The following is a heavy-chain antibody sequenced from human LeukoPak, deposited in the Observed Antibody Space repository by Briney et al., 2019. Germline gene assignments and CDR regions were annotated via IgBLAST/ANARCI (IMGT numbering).Heavy chain of an antibody. V-gene: IGHV3-30*02. J-gene: IGHJ4*02. Sequence: PGGSLRLSCAASGFTFSSYGMHWVRQAPGKGLEWVAFIRYDGSDKYYADSVKGRFTISRDNSKNTQYLQMNSLRPDDTAVYYCAKFLYVGSGVDYWGQGTQVTVSS. D-gene: IGHD6-19*01. CDR1: GFTFSSYG. CDR2: IRYDGSDK. CDR3: AKFLYVGSGVDY.